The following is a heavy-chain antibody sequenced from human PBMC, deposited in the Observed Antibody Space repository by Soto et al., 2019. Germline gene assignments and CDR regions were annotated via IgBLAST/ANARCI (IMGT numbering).Heavy chain of an antibody. V-gene: IGHV3-9*01. Sequence: HPGGSLRLSCAASGFTFDDYAMHWVRQAPGKGLEWVSGISWNSGSIGYADSVKGRFTISRDNAKNSLYLQMNSLRAEDTALDYCAKDYMDSSGYSSFDYWGQGTMVTVSS. D-gene: IGHD3-22*01. CDR3: AKDYMDSSGYSSFDY. J-gene: IGHJ4*02. CDR1: GFTFDDYA. CDR2: ISWNSGSI.